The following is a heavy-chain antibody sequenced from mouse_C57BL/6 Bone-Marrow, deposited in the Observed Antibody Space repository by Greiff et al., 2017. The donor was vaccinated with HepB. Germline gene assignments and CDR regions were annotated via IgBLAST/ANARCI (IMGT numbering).Heavy chain of an antibody. J-gene: IGHJ2*01. Sequence: QVQLLQPGAELVKPGASVKMSCKASGYTFTSYWITWVKQRPGQGLEWIGDIYPGRGSTNYNEKFKSKATLTVDTASSTAYMQLSSLTSEDSAVYYCASPRWFPLEYWGQGTTLTVSS. D-gene: IGHD2-3*01. CDR2: IYPGRGST. CDR1: GYTFTSYW. CDR3: ASPRWFPLEY. V-gene: IGHV1-55*01.